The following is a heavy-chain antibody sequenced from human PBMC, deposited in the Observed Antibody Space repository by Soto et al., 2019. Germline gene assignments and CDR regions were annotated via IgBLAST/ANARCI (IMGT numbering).Heavy chain of an antibody. J-gene: IGHJ4*02. D-gene: IGHD6-13*01. V-gene: IGHV1-69*02. CDR3: AAPGIAAAGTPTFDY. Sequence: QVQLVQSGAEVKKPGSSVKVSCKASGGTFSSYTISWVRQAPGQGLEWMGRIIPILGIENYAQKFQGRVTITADKSTSTAYMELSSLRSEDTAVYYCAAPGIAAAGTPTFDYWGQGTLVTVSS. CDR2: IIPILGIE. CDR1: GGTFSSYT.